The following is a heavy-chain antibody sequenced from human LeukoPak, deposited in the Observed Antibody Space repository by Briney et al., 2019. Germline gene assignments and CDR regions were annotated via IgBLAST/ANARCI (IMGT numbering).Heavy chain of an antibody. J-gene: IGHJ6*02. V-gene: IGHV3-30-3*02. CDR2: ISYDGSNK. D-gene: IGHD1-1*01. Sequence: QTGGSLRLSCAASGFTFSSYAMHWVRQAPGKGLEWVAFISYDGSNKYYADSVKGRFTISRDNSKNTLYLQMNSLRAEDTAVYYCAKRNQSVTGRYYYYGMDVWGQGTTVTVSS. CDR1: GFTFSSYA. CDR3: AKRNQSVTGRYYYYGMDV.